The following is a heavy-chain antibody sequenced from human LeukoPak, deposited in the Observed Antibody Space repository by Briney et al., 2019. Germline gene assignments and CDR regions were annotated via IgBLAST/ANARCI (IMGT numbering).Heavy chain of an antibody. D-gene: IGHD3-22*01. CDR3: ARDASSGLYGGFDY. Sequence: GGSLRLSCAASGFTFSTYWMSWVRQAPGKGLEWVSYISSSGSTIYYADSVKGRFTISRDNAKNSLYLQMNSLRAEDTAVYYCARDASSGLYGGFDYWGQGTLVTVSS. V-gene: IGHV3-48*04. CDR2: ISSSGSTI. CDR1: GFTFSTYW. J-gene: IGHJ4*02.